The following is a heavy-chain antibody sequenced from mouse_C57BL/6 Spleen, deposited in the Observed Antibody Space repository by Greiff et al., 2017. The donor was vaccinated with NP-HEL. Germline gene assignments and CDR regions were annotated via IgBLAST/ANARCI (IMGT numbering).Heavy chain of an antibody. V-gene: IGHV1-81*01. CDR3: ARWRGDYDGAY. CDR2: IYPRSGDT. J-gene: IGHJ3*01. Sequence: QVQLKESGAELVRPGASVKLSCKASGYTFTSYGISWVKQRPGKGLEWIGEIYPRSGDTNYNEKFKGKATLTADKSSSTAYMELSSLTSEDSAVYFCARWRGDYDGAYWGNGTLVTASA. D-gene: IGHD2-4*01. CDR1: GYTFTSYG.